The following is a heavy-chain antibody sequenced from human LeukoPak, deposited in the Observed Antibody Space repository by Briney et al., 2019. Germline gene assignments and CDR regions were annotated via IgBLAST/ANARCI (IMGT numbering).Heavy chain of an antibody. CDR1: GGSISSSNW. J-gene: IGHJ4*02. V-gene: IGHV4-4*02. D-gene: IGHD6-13*01. CDR3: ARQIHGSSWFDC. CDR2: IYRSGST. Sequence: SETLSLTCAVSGGSISSSNWWSWVRPPPGRGLEWIGEIYRSGSTNYNPSLKSRVTISVDKSRSQFSLKLTSVTAADTAVYYCARQIHGSSWFDCWGQGTLVTVSS.